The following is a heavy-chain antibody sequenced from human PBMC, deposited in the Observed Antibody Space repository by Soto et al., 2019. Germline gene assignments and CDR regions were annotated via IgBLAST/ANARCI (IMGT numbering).Heavy chain of an antibody. CDR1: GGSISSYY. CDR3: ARVRGVITQGWFDP. D-gene: IGHD3-10*01. J-gene: IGHJ5*02. CDR2: IYYSGST. V-gene: IGHV4-59*01. Sequence: SDTLSLTCTVSGGSISSYYWSWIRQPPGKGLEWIGYIYYSGSTNYNPSLKSRVTISVDTSKNQFSLKLSSVTAADTAVYYCARVRGVITQGWFDPWGQGTLVTVSS.